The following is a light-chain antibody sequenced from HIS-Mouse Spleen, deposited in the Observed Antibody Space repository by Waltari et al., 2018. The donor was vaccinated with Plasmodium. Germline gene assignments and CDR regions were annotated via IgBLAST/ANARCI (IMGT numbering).Light chain of an antibody. CDR2: QDS. CDR1: NLGDKY. J-gene: IGLJ2*01. V-gene: IGLV3-1*01. CDR3: QAWDSSTAWV. Sequence: SYELTQPPSVSVSPGQTASLTCPGDNLGDKYACWYQQKPGQSPVLVIYQDSKRPSGIPERFSGSNSGNTATLTISGTQAMDEADYYCQAWDSSTAWVFGGGTKLTVL.